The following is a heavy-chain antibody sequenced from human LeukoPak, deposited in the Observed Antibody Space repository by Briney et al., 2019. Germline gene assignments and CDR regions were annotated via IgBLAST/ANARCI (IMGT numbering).Heavy chain of an antibody. D-gene: IGHD3-10*01. CDR3: ARGPSRYYGSGSYYRQYYYYYYYMDV. CDR2: INHSGST. Sequence: PSGTLPLTCAVYGGSFSGYYWSWIRQPPGKELEGIGEINHSGSTNYNPSLKSRVTISVDTSKNQFSLKLSSVTSAYMDVYYCARGPSRYYGSGSYYRQYYYYYYYMDVWGTGTTVTVSS. V-gene: IGHV4-34*01. CDR1: GGSFSGYY. J-gene: IGHJ6*03.